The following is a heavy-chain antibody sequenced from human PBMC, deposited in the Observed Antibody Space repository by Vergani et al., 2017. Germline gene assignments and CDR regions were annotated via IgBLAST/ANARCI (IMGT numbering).Heavy chain of an antibody. D-gene: IGHD3-3*01. Sequence: QVQLVESGGGVVQPGRSLRLSCAASGFTFSSYAMHWVRQAPGKGLEWVAVISYDGSNKYYADSVKGRFTISRDNSKNTLYLQMNSLGAEDTAIYYCAKDQFWSGYYTQGGSVSWGQGTLVTVSS. J-gene: IGHJ5*02. V-gene: IGHV3-30*04. CDR3: AKDQFWSGYYTQGGSVS. CDR1: GFTFSSYA. CDR2: ISYDGSNK.